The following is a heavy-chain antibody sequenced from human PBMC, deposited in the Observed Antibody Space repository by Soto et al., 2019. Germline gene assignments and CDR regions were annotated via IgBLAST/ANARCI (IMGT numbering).Heavy chain of an antibody. CDR1: GFTFSSYS. CDR3: ARDYCSGGSCYYFDY. J-gene: IGHJ4*02. Sequence: EVQLVESGGGLVKPGGSLRLSCAASGFTFSSYSMNWVRQAPGKGLEWVSSISSSSSYIYYADSVKGRFTISRDNAKNSLYLQMNSLRAEDTAVYYCARDYCSGGSCYYFDYWGPGTLVTVSS. CDR2: ISSSSSYI. D-gene: IGHD2-15*01. V-gene: IGHV3-21*01.